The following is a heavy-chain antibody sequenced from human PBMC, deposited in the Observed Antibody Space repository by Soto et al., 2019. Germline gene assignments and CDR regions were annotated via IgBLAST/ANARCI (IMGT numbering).Heavy chain of an antibody. Sequence: EVQLVESGGGLVQPVGSLRLSCAASGFTFSSYAMSWVRQVPGKGLEWVSFISSGGSTIYYKDSVKGLFTISRDNAKNPLYLQMQRLSAEDTAVYYCARAVRYGSWRGIDVWGQVTTVTVSS. CDR3: ARAVRYGSWRGIDV. D-gene: IGHD3-10*01. V-gene: IGHV3-48*03. J-gene: IGHJ6*02. CDR2: ISSGGSTI. CDR1: GFTFSSYA.